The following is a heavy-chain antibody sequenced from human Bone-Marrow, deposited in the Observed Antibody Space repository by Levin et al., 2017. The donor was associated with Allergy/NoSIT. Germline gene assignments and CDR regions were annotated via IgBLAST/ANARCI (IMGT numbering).Heavy chain of an antibody. D-gene: IGHD6-13*01. J-gene: IGHJ4*02. V-gene: IGHV3-7*01. Sequence: GGSLRLSCAASGFTFRTHWMTWVRQAPGNGLEWVANIKQDGSEKYYVDSVKGRFTISRDNAKNTLFLQMNSLRAEDTAVYYCARPKFGNTWYATSDYWGQGTLVTVSS. CDR1: GFTFRTHW. CDR3: ARPKFGNTWYATSDY. CDR2: IKQDGSEK.